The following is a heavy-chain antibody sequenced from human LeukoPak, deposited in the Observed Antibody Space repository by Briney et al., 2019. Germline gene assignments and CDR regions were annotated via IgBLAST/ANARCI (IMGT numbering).Heavy chain of an antibody. J-gene: IGHJ5*02. CDR1: GGSISSSGYY. CDR3: AREVVAGTAGLGS. V-gene: IGHV4-39*02. Sequence: SETLSLTCTVSGGSISSSGYYWGWIRQPPGKGLELAGNIYYSGSTYYNPSLKSRVTISVDTSKNQFSLDLSSVTAADTALYYCAREVVAGTAGLGSWGQGTLVTVSS. CDR2: IYYSGST. D-gene: IGHD6-19*01.